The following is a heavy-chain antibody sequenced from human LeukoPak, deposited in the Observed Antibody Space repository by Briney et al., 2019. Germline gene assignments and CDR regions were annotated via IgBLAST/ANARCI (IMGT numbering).Heavy chain of an antibody. CDR3: AREYSSSSGRAFDI. D-gene: IGHD6-6*01. V-gene: IGHV3-48*02. J-gene: IGHJ3*02. CDR1: GFTLSTYT. CDR2: ISSSSSTI. Sequence: GGSLRLSCAASGFTLSTYTMNWVRQAPGKRLQWFSYISSSSSTIYYADSVKGRFTISRDNAKNSLYLQMNSLRDEDTAVYYCAREYSSSSGRAFDIWGQGTMVTVSS.